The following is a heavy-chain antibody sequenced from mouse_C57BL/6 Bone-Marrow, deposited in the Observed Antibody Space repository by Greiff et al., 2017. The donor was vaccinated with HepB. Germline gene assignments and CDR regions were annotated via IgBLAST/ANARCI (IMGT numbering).Heavy chain of an antibody. V-gene: IGHV8-12*01. CDR2: IYWDDDK. CDR1: GFSLSTSGMG. CDR3: ARIYYDYPAWFAY. Sequence: QVQLQQSGPGILQSSQTLSLTCSFSGFSLSTSGMGVSWIRQPSGTGLEWLAHIYWDDDKRYNPSLKSRLTISKDTSRNQVFLKITRVDTADTATYYCARIYYDYPAWFAYWVQGTLVTVSA. J-gene: IGHJ3*01. D-gene: IGHD2-4*01.